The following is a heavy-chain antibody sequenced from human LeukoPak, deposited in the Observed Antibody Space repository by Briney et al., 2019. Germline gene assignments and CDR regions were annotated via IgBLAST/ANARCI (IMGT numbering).Heavy chain of an antibody. Sequence: PGGSLRLSCAASGFTFSSYAMSWVRQAPGKGLEWVSAISGSGGSTYYADSVKGRFTISRDNSKNTLYLQMNSLRAEDTAVYYCANLRAPVWFGELMDYWGQGTLVTVSS. J-gene: IGHJ4*02. CDR2: ISGSGGST. D-gene: IGHD3-10*01. V-gene: IGHV3-23*01. CDR1: GFTFSSYA. CDR3: ANLRAPVWFGELMDY.